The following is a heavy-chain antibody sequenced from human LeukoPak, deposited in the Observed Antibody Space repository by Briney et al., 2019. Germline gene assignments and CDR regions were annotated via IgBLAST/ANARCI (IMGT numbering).Heavy chain of an antibody. J-gene: IGHJ4*02. CDR1: GFTFSSYS. CDR3: ARVTKDIAVVVASYYFDY. CDR2: ISSSSSYI. V-gene: IGHV3-21*01. D-gene: IGHD2-15*01. Sequence: GGSLRLSCAASGFTFSSYSMNWVRQAPGKGLEWVSSISSSSSYIYYADSVKGRFTISRDNAKNSLYLQMNSLRAEDTAVYYCARVTKDIAVVVASYYFDYWGQGTLVTVSS.